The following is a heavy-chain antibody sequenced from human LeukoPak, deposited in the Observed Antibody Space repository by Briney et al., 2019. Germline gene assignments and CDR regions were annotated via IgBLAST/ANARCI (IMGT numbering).Heavy chain of an antibody. D-gene: IGHD3-10*01. CDR1: GFTFKFYS. CDR3: AVTMVRGVITQFDY. J-gene: IGHJ4*02. V-gene: IGHV3-48*01. CDR2: ISTNTTTI. Sequence: GGSLRLSCAASGFTFKFYSMNWVRQAPGKGLEWVSYISTNTTTIYYADSVKGRFTISRDNAKNSLYLQMNSLRAEDTAVYYCAVTMVRGVITQFDYWGQGTLVTVSS.